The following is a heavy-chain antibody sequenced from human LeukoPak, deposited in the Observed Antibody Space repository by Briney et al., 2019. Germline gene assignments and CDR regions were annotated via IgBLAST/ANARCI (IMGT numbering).Heavy chain of an antibody. CDR2: INPNSGGT. V-gene: IGHV1-2*02. CDR3: ARDAGHSYGDKGGNWFDP. D-gene: IGHD5-18*01. Sequence: APVKVSCKASGYTFTGYYMHWVRQAPGQGLEWMGWINPNSGGTNYAQKFQGRVTMTRDTSISTAYMELSRLRSDDTAVYYCARDAGHSYGDKGGNWFDPWGQGTLVTVSS. CDR1: GYTFTGYY. J-gene: IGHJ5*02.